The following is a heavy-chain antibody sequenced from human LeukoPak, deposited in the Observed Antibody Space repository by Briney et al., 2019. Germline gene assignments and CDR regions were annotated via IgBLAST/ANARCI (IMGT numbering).Heavy chain of an antibody. CDR2: ISLRGRT. Sequence: PSETLSLTCGVSGGSITSTNWWSWVRQPPGQGLEWIGEISLRGRTNYNPSLNSRVTMSLDESKNQLSLNLTSVTAADTAIYYCSRESGPFSPFGYWGQRTQVTVPS. CDR3: SRESGPFSPFGY. J-gene: IGHJ4*02. V-gene: IGHV4-4*02. D-gene: IGHD1-26*01. CDR1: GGSITSTNW.